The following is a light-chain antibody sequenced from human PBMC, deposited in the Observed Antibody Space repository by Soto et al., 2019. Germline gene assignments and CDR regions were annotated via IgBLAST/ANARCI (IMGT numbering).Light chain of an antibody. CDR3: ISYTSRRIYV. CDR1: SSDVGAYNY. J-gene: IGLJ1*01. Sequence: QSALTQPASVSGSPGQSITLSCTGTSSDVGAYNYVSWYQQHPGRAPKLMIYEVSSRPSGVSNRFSGSKSDNTASLTISGLQAEDEADYYCISYTSRRIYVFGTGTKLTVL. CDR2: EVS. V-gene: IGLV2-14*01.